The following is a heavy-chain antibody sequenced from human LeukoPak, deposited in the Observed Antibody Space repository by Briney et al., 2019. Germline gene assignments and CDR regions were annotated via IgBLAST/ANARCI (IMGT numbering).Heavy chain of an antibody. Sequence: ASVKVSCKASGGTFSSYAISWVRQAPGQGLEGMGGIIPIFGTANYAQKFQGRVTITADKSTSTAYMELSSLRSEDTAVYYCARGEITMIFYYYYMDVWGKGTTVTVSS. V-gene: IGHV1-69*06. CDR3: ARGEITMIFYYYYMDV. J-gene: IGHJ6*03. D-gene: IGHD3-22*01. CDR2: IIPIFGTA. CDR1: GGTFSSYA.